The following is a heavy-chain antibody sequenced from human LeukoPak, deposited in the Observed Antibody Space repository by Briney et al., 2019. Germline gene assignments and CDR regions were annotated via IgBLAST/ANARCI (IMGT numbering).Heavy chain of an antibody. CDR2: IYSGGST. D-gene: IGHD3-22*01. J-gene: IGHJ4*02. CDR1: GFTVSSNY. V-gene: IGHV3-66*02. Sequence: GSLRLSCAASGFTVSSNYMSWVRQAPGKGLEWVSVIYSGGSTYYAESVKGRFTISRDNSKNTLYLQMNSLRAEDTAVYYCVRLWDSSGFFGYWGQGTLVTVSS. CDR3: VRLWDSSGFFGY.